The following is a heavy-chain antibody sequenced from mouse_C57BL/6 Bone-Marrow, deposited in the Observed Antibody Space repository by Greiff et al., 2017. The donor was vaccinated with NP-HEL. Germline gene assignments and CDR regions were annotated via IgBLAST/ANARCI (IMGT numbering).Heavy chain of an antibody. CDR3: ARDGNYLFAY. D-gene: IGHD2-1*01. CDR1: GYSITSGYD. Sequence: VQLQQSGPGMVKPSPSLSLSCTVTGYSITSGYDWHWIRHFPGNQLEWMGYIRYSGSTNYNPSLKSRISITHDTSTNHFFLKLNSVTTEDTATYYCARDGNYLFAYWGQGTLVTVSA. J-gene: IGHJ3*01. V-gene: IGHV3-1*01. CDR2: IRYSGST.